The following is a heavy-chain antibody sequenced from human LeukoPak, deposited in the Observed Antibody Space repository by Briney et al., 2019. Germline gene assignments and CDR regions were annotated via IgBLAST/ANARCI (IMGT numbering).Heavy chain of an antibody. CDR2: IIPILGIA. CDR3: ARDQVATTFDI. V-gene: IGHV1-69*04. J-gene: IGHJ3*02. Sequence: SVKVSCKASGGTFSSYAISWVRQAPGQGLEWMGRIIPILGIANYAQKFQGRVTITADKSTSTAYMELSSLRSEDTAVYYCARDQVATTFDIWGQGTMVTVSS. D-gene: IGHD5-24*01. CDR1: GGTFSSYA.